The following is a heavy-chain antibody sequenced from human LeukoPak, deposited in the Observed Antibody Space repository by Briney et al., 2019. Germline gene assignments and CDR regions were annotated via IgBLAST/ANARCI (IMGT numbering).Heavy chain of an antibody. CDR2: ISGSGGST. CDR3: ASPTTTPGDY. V-gene: IGHV3-23*01. D-gene: IGHD1-1*01. J-gene: IGHJ4*02. Sequence: PGGSLRLSCAASGFTFSSYAMSWVRQAPGKGLEWVSAISGSGGSTYYADSVKGRFTISRGNSKNTLYPQMNSLRAEDTAVYYCASPTTTPGDYWGQGTLVTVSS. CDR1: GFTFSSYA.